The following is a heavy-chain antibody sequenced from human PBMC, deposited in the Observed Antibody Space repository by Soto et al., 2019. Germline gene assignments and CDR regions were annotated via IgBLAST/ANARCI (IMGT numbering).Heavy chain of an antibody. Sequence: SETLSLTCAVYGGSFSCYYWSWIRQPPGKGLEWIGEINHSGSTNYNPSLKSRVTISVDTSKNQFSLELSSVTAADTAVYYCARGRFSKPTSYDYVWGSYRNPVFDYWGQGTLVTVSS. CDR3: ARGRFSKPTSYDYVWGSYRNPVFDY. D-gene: IGHD3-16*02. CDR1: GGSFSCYY. CDR2: INHSGST. V-gene: IGHV4-34*01. J-gene: IGHJ4*02.